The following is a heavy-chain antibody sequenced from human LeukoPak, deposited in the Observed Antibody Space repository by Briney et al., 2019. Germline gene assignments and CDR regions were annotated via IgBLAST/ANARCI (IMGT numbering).Heavy chain of an antibody. CDR2: IWYDGSNK. J-gene: IGHJ4*02. CDR1: GFTFSSYG. CDR3: ARDLGPHSGYVDY. V-gene: IGHV3-33*08. D-gene: IGHD1-26*01. Sequence: GRSLRLSCAASGFTFSSYGMHWVRQAPGKGLEWVAVIWYDGSNKYYADSVKGRFTISRDNSKNTLYLQMNSLRAEDTAVYYCARDLGPHSGYVDYWGQGTLVTVSS.